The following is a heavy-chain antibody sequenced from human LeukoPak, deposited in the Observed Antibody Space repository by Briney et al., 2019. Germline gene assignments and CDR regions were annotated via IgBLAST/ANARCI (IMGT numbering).Heavy chain of an antibody. CDR1: GFTVSSNY. CDR2: IYGGGST. Sequence: GGSLRLSCAASGFTVSSNYMSWVRQAPGKGLEWVSVIYGGGSTYYADSVKGRFTISRDNSKNTLYLQMNSLRAEDTAVYYCARGRYSSGWYGVDYWGQGTLVTVSS. J-gene: IGHJ4*02. V-gene: IGHV3-53*01. D-gene: IGHD6-19*01. CDR3: ARGRYSSGWYGVDY.